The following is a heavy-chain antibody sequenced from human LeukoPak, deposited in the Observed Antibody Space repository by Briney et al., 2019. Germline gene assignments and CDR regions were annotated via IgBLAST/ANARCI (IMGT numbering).Heavy chain of an antibody. D-gene: IGHD3-10*01. V-gene: IGHV4-39*01. Sequence: SETLSLTCTVSGGSISSSSYYWGWIRQPPGKGLEWIGSIYYSGSTYYNPSLKSRVTISVDTSKNQFSLKLSSVTAADTAVYYCARGPRFGELLHYWGQGTLVTVSS. CDR2: IYYSGST. CDR3: ARGPRFGELLHY. CDR1: GGSISSSSYY. J-gene: IGHJ4*02.